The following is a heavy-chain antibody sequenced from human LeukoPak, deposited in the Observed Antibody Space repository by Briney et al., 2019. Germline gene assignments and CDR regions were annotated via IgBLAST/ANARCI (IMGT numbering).Heavy chain of an antibody. CDR1: GFTFSSYE. Sequence: PGGSLRLSCAASGFTFSSYEMNWVRQDPGKGLEWVSYISSSGSTIYYADSVKGRFTISRDNAKNSLYLQMDSLRAEDTAVYYCARGPSSPLTHWGQGTLVTVSS. D-gene: IGHD6-6*01. J-gene: IGHJ4*02. V-gene: IGHV3-48*03. CDR2: ISSSGSTI. CDR3: ARGPSSPLTH.